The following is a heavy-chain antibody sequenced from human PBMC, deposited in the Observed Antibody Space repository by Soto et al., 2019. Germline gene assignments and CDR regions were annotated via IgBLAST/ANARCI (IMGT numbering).Heavy chain of an antibody. CDR2: IIPMFGTT. D-gene: IGHD3-10*01. CDR3: ATLVQREYRVDPSGGAGGDFCVTDV. CDR1: GGTFSSFG. J-gene: IGHJ6*02. V-gene: IGHV1-69*06. Sequence: QLQLVQSGTEVKKPGSSVKVSCEASGGTFSSFGISWVRQAPGQGLEWMGGIIPMFGTTNYAQQFQGRGTLSAGKSTSTAYMELRRRRSEHAAMYYCATLVQREYRVDPSGGAGGDFCVTDVWGQGTRVTVCS.